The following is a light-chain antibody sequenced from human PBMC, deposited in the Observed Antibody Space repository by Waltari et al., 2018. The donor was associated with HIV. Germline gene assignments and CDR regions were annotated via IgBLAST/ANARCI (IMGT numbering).Light chain of an antibody. CDR3: YSYAGSLL. Sequence: QSALTQPRSVSGSPGQSVTISCTGSSSDVGGYNYVSWYQQHPTKAPKLIIYDVSERPSGVPDRFSGSKSGNRASLTISGLQAEDEADYYCYSYAGSLLFGGGTKLTDL. V-gene: IGLV2-11*01. CDR1: SSDVGGYNY. J-gene: IGLJ2*01. CDR2: DVS.